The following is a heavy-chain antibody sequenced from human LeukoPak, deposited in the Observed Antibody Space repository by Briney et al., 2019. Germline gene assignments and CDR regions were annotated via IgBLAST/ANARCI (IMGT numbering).Heavy chain of an antibody. CDR2: INPNSGGT. J-gene: IGHJ4*02. Sequence: ASVKVSCKASGYTFTGYYMHWVRQAPGQGLEWMGRINPNSGGTNYAQKFQGRVTMTRDTSISTAYMELSRLRSDDTAVYYCATTPLPDNSGWSQRPYDYWGQGTLVTVSS. CDR1: GYTFTGYY. D-gene: IGHD6-19*01. V-gene: IGHV1-2*06. CDR3: ATTPLPDNSGWSQRPYDY.